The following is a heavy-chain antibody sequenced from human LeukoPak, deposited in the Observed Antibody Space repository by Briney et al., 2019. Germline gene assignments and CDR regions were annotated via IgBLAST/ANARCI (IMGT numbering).Heavy chain of an antibody. CDR1: GYTFTGYY. D-gene: IGHD3-22*01. J-gene: IGHJ3*02. CDR3: ARAWLNYDSSGYPNDAFDI. V-gene: IGHV1-2*02. CDR2: VNPNSGDT. Sequence: ASVKVSCKASGYTFTGYYLHWVRQAPGQGLEWMGCVNPNSGDTNYAQKFQGRVTMTRDTSISTAYMELSRLRSDDTAVYYCARAWLNYDSSGYPNDAFDIWGQGTMVTVSS.